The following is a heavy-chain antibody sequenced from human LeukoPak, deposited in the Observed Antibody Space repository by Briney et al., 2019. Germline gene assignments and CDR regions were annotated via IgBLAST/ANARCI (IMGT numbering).Heavy chain of an antibody. CDR2: IYYSGST. Sequence: SETLSLTCTVSGVSISSGDYYWSWIRQPPGKGLEWIGYIYYSGSTYYNPSLKSRVTISVDTSKNQFSLKLSSVTAADTAVYYCARDRIAAGNFDYWGQGTLVTVSS. V-gene: IGHV4-30-4*01. J-gene: IGHJ4*02. CDR3: ARDRIAAGNFDY. D-gene: IGHD6-13*01. CDR1: GVSISSGDYY.